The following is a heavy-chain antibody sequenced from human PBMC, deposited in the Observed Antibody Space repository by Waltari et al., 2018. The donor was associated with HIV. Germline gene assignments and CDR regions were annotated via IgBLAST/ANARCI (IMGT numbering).Heavy chain of an antibody. CDR1: GGSINSSSYY. J-gene: IGHJ4*02. V-gene: IGHV4-39*07. CDR3: ARDSSPILAAIDY. Sequence: QLQLQESGPGLVKPSETLSLTCTVSGGSINSSSYYWGWIRQPPGKGLEWIGSIYYSESTYYKPSLKSRVTISVDTSKNQFSLKRSSVTAADTAVYYCARDSSPILAAIDYWGQGTLVTVSS. CDR2: IYYSEST. D-gene: IGHD6-19*01.